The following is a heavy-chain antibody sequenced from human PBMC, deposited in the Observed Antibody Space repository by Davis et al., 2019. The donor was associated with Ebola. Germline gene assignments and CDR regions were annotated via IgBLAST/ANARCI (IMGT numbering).Heavy chain of an antibody. V-gene: IGHV1-18*01. CDR3: ARGRAFCRGAARRNYAMDV. CDR2: ISGYSGNA. J-gene: IGHJ6*02. CDR1: DYTFTTYG. D-gene: IGHD2-15*01. Sequence: ALVKVSCKASDYTFTTYGINWVRQAPGQGLEWMGWISGYSGNAIYAPKFQGRITMTTDTSATTASMELRRLRSDDTAGYYCARGRAFCRGAARRNYAMDVWGQGTTVSVSS.